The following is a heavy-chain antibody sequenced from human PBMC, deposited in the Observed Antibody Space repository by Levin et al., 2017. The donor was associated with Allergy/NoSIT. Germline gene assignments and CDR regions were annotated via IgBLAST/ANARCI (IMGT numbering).Heavy chain of an antibody. Sequence: SQTLSLTCAVYGGSFSGYYWSWIRQPPGKGLEWIGEINHSGSTNYNPSLKSRVTISVDTSKNQFSLKLSSVTAADTAVYYCARGRPYCWNSTRCYRYWYFDLWGRGTLVTVSS. CDR3: ARGRPYCWNSTRCYRYWYFDL. V-gene: IGHV4-34*01. J-gene: IGHJ2*01. CDR1: GGSFSGYY. D-gene: IGHD2-2*01. CDR2: INHSGST.